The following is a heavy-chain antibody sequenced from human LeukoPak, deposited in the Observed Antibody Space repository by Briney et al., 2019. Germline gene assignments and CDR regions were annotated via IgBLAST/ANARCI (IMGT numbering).Heavy chain of an antibody. Sequence: PSEALSLTCTVSGGSISSYYWNWLRQPPGKGLEWIGYIYYSGSTNYNPSITSRVSISVDTSKNQFSLKLSSVTAADTAVYYCARDGLWPYYFDHWGQGTLVTVSS. CDR1: GGSISSYY. CDR2: IYYSGST. V-gene: IGHV4-59*01. J-gene: IGHJ4*02. D-gene: IGHD3-10*01. CDR3: ARDGLWPYYFDH.